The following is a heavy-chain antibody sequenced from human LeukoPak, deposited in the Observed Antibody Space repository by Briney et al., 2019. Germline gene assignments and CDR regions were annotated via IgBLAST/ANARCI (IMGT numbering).Heavy chain of an antibody. V-gene: IGHV3-74*01. CDR3: VYGSGSRHDY. D-gene: IGHD3-10*01. CDR1: GFTLSSDW. J-gene: IGHJ4*02. Sequence: GGSLRLSCAASGFTLSSDWMHWVRQAPGKGLVWVSRIKIDGSSTSHADSVKGRFTISRDNAKNTLYLQMTSLRAEDTAIYSSVYGSGSRHDYWGQGTLVTVSS. CDR2: IKIDGSST.